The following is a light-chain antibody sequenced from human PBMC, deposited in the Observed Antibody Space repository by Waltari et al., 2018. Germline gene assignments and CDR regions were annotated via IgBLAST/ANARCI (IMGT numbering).Light chain of an antibody. CDR2: GAS. V-gene: IGKV3-20*01. J-gene: IGKJ1*01. Sequence: EIVLTQSPGTLSLSPGERATLSCRASQSVSSSYLAWYQQKPGQAPRLLIYGASSRATGIPDRFXGSXSGADFTLTISRLEPXDFAVYYCQQYGSSPKTFGQGTKVEIK. CDR3: QQYGSSPKT. CDR1: QSVSSSY.